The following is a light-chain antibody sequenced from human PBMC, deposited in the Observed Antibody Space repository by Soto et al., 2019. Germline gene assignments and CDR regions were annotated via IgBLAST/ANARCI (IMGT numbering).Light chain of an antibody. Sequence: IPMTQSTSTMSGSLGDRLTITCRASQTISSWLAWYQQKPGKAPKLLIYKASTLKSGVPSRFSGSGSGTEFTLTISSLQPDDFATYYCQHYNSYSEAFGQGTKVDIK. V-gene: IGKV1-5*03. CDR2: KAS. CDR1: QTISSW. CDR3: QHYNSYSEA. J-gene: IGKJ1*01.